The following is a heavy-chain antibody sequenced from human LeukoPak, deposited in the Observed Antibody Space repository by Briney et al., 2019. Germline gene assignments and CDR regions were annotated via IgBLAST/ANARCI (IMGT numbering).Heavy chain of an antibody. J-gene: IGHJ4*02. D-gene: IGHD4-11*01. V-gene: IGHV4-31*02. Sequence: SQTLSLTCTVSGGSISSGGYYWSWIRQHTGKGLEWIGYIYYSGSADYNPSLKSRATISVDTSKNQFSLKLSSVTAADTAVYYCARVVLTTVELRFDYWGQGTLVTVSS. CDR1: GGSISSGGYY. CDR3: ARVVLTTVELRFDY. CDR2: IYYSGSA.